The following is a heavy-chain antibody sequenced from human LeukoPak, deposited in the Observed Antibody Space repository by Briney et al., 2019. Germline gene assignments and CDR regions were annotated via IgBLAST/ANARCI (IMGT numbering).Heavy chain of an antibody. CDR3: ARDPGYGSVLSFDP. J-gene: IGHJ5*02. CDR1: GFSVSNND. V-gene: IGHV3-66*01. D-gene: IGHD3-10*01. Sequence: GGSLRLSCAASGFSVSNNDMSWVRQAPGKGLEWVSVIHSGGSTFYADSVKGRFIISRDNSKNTLYLQMNSLRAEDTAIYHCARDPGYGSVLSFDPWGQGTLVTVSS. CDR2: IHSGGST.